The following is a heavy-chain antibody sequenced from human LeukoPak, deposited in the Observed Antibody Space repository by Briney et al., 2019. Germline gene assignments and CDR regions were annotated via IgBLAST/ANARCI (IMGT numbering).Heavy chain of an antibody. Sequence: GDSLRLSCAASGFTVSTNYISWVRQAPGKGLEWVSIIYSGGSTYYADSVKGRFTISRDNSKNTLYLQMNSLRAEDTAVYYCARAIVPSYASGWYYFDYWGQGTLVTVSS. D-gene: IGHD6-19*01. CDR1: GFTVSTNY. CDR3: ARAIVPSYASGWYYFDY. J-gene: IGHJ4*02. CDR2: IYSGGST. V-gene: IGHV3-53*01.